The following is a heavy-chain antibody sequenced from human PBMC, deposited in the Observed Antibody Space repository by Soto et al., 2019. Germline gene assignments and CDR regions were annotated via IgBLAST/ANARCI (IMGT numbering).Heavy chain of an antibody. CDR2: IGTAGDT. Sequence: GGSLRLSCAASGFTFSSYDMHWVRQATGKGLEWVSAIGTAGDTYYPGSVKGRFTISRENAKNSLYLQMNSLRAGDTAVYYCARGGSSGWNDAFDIWGQGTMVTVSS. D-gene: IGHD6-19*01. CDR3: ARGGSSGWNDAFDI. V-gene: IGHV3-13*01. J-gene: IGHJ3*02. CDR1: GFTFSSYD.